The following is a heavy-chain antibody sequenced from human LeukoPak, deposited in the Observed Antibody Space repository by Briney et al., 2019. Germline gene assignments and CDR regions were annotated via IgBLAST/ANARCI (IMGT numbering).Heavy chain of an antibody. CDR1: GGSISSSSYY. CDR3: ARHPYDSSGYYSNYFDY. Sequence: PSETLSLTCTVSGGSISSSSYYWGWIRQPPGTGLEWIGSIYYSGSTYYNPSLKSRVTISVDTSKNQFSLKLSSVTAADTAVYYCARHPYDSSGYYSNYFDYWGQGTLVTVSS. V-gene: IGHV4-39*01. J-gene: IGHJ4*02. D-gene: IGHD3-22*01. CDR2: IYYSGST.